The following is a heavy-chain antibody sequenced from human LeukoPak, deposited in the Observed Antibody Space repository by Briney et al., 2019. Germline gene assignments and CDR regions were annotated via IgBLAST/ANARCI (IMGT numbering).Heavy chain of an antibody. D-gene: IGHD3-22*01. CDR3: ARELGGGGGYYDSSALGAFDI. CDR2: ISSTGSTI. CDR1: GFTLNNYE. J-gene: IGHJ3*02. Sequence: GGSLRLSCAASGFTLNNYEMTWVRQAPGKGLEFVAYISSTGSTIHYVDSVKGRFTISRDNAKSSLYLQMNSLRAEDTAVYYCARELGGGGGYYDSSALGAFDIWGQGTMVTVSS. V-gene: IGHV3-48*03.